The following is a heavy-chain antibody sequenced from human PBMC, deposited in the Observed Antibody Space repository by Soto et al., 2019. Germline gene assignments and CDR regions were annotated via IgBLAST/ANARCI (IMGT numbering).Heavy chain of an antibody. J-gene: IGHJ4*02. CDR3: ARGLRNFWSGYYTGFVY. D-gene: IGHD3-3*01. CDR1: GGSISSGGYY. Sequence: SETLSLTCTVSGGSISSGGYYWSWIRQRPGKGLEWIGEINHSGSTNYNPSLKSRVTISVDTSKNQFSLKLSSVTAADTAVYCCARGLRNFWSGYYTGFVYWGQGTLVTSPQ. V-gene: IGHV4-39*07. CDR2: INHSGST.